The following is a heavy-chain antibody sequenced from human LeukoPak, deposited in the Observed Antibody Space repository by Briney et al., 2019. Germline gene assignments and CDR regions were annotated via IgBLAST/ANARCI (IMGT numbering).Heavy chain of an antibody. D-gene: IGHD3-22*01. Sequence: GGSLKLSCAASGFTVSSNYMSWVRQAPGKGLDWVSIIYSGGTTYYADSVKGRFTISRDKSKNTLYLQMNSLRAEDTAVYYCASPSSGQSFDIWGQGTMVTVSS. V-gene: IGHV3-53*01. CDR3: ASPSSGQSFDI. CDR2: IYSGGTT. CDR1: GFTVSSNY. J-gene: IGHJ3*02.